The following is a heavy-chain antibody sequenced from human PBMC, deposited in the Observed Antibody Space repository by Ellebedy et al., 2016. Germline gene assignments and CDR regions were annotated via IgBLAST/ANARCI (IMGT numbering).Heavy chain of an antibody. CDR3: ARDGGKGGDSDL. D-gene: IGHD2-21*02. V-gene: IGHV4-4*07. CDR1: GDSISSDY. Sequence: SETLSLTXTVSGDSISSDYWSWIRQPAGKGLEWIGRIYAGGNTNYNPSLKSRVTMSLDTSKNQFSLRLSSVTAADTAVYYCARDGGKGGDSDLWGQGTLVTVSS. CDR2: IYAGGNT. J-gene: IGHJ5*02.